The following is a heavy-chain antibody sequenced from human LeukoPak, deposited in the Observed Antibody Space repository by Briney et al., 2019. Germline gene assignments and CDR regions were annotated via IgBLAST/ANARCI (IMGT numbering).Heavy chain of an antibody. D-gene: IGHD4-17*01. CDR1: GDSFSSHY. Sequence: SETLSLTCAVSGDSFSSHYWTWIRQSPGTGLEWIGYISHIGRTNYNPSLKSRVTISIDTSKNQFSLKLGSVTAADTAVYYCARDLVTVTKGFNIWGQGTMVSVSS. V-gene: IGHV4-59*11. CDR3: ARDLVTVTKGFNI. CDR2: ISHIGRT. J-gene: IGHJ3*02.